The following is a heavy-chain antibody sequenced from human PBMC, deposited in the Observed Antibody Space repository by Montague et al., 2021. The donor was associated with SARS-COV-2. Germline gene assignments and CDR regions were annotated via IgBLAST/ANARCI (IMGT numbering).Heavy chain of an antibody. CDR3: ARTYAPSAVAVDY. V-gene: IGHV2-70*04. J-gene: IGHJ4*02. D-gene: IGHD6-19*01. CDR1: GFSLNTSGMR. Sequence: PALVKPTQTLTLTCTFSGFSLNTSGMRVSWIRQPPGKALEWLARIDWDDDKYYSTSLKTRLTISKDTSKNQVVLTMTNMDPVDTATYYCARTYAPSAVAVDYWGQGTLGTGSS. CDR2: IDWDDDK.